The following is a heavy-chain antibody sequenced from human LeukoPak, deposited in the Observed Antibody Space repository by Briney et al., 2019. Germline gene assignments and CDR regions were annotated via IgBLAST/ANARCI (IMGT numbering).Heavy chain of an antibody. J-gene: IGHJ4*02. D-gene: IGHD3-22*01. CDR3: ARETTYYYDSSGYYYGLLFDY. CDR2: IYTSGST. V-gene: IGHV4-4*07. CDR1: GGSISSYY. Sequence: PSGTLSLTCTVSGGSISSYYWSWIRQPAGKGLEWIGRIYTSGSTNYNPSLKSRVTMSVDTSKNQFSLKLSSVTAADTAVYYCARETTYYYDSSGYYYGLLFDYWGQGTLVTVSS.